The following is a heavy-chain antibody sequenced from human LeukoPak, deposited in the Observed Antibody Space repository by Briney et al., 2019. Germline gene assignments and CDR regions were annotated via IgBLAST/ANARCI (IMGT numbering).Heavy chain of an antibody. CDR2: ISAYNGDT. CDR1: GYTFTTYG. V-gene: IGHV1-18*01. J-gene: IGHJ6*03. D-gene: IGHD1-1*01. Sequence: ASVKVSCKASGYTFTTYGISWVRQAPGQGLEWMGWISAYNGDTTYAQRFQGRVTMTTDTSTSTAYMELRSLRSDDTAVYYCARDWNEGYYYYMDVWGKGTTVTVSS. CDR3: ARDWNEGYYYYMDV.